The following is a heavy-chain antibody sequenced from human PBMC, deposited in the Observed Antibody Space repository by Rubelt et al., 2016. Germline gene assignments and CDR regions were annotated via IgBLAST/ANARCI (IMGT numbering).Heavy chain of an antibody. D-gene: IGHD2-2*01. Sequence: QVQLVQSGAEVKKPGSSVKVSCKASGGTFSSYAISWVRQAPGQGLEWMGRIIPILGIANYERKCQGRVTITADKSTSTAYMELSSLRSEDTAVYYCARTVVPAAYFDYWGQGTLVTVSS. J-gene: IGHJ4*02. CDR1: GGTFSSYA. CDR3: ARTVVPAAYFDY. V-gene: IGHV1-69*04. CDR2: IIPILGIA.